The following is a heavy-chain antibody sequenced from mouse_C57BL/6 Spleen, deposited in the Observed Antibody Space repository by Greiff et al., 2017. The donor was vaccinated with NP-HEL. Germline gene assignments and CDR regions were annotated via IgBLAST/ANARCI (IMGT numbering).Heavy chain of an antibody. D-gene: IGHD3-2*02. J-gene: IGHJ3*01. CDR3: ARMEASSGLFAY. V-gene: IGHV1-76*01. CDR2: IYPGSGNT. Sequence: VQLQQSGAELVRPGASVKLSCKASGYTFTDSYINWVKQRPGQGLEWIARIYPGSGNTYYNGKFKGKATLTAEKSSSTAYMQLSSLTSEDSAVYFCARMEASSGLFAYWGQGTLVTVSA. CDR1: GYTFTDSY.